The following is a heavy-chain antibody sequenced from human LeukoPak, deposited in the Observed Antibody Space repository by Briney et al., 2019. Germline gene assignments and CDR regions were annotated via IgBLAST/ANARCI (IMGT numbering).Heavy chain of an antibody. CDR2: IYPSGST. CDR3: ARERYNTGWYNY. V-gene: IGHV4-4*07. D-gene: IGHD6-19*01. J-gene: IGHJ4*02. Sequence: SETLSLTCSVSGGSISSYYWSWIRQPAGKGLEWIGRIYPSGSTNYNPSLRSRVTMSIDTSKNQFSLKLSSVTAADTAVYYCARERYNTGWYNYWGQGTLVTVSS. CDR1: GGSISSYY.